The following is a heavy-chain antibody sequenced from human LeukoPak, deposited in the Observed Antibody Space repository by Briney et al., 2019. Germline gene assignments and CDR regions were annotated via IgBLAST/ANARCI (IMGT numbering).Heavy chain of an antibody. CDR3: ARDQQQLVPNYFDY. J-gene: IGHJ4*02. V-gene: IGHV3-33*08. CDR2: IWYGGSNK. Sequence: PVGSLRLSCAASGFTFSSYGMYCVRAAPGEGLEWVAVIWYGGSNKYYADSVKGRFTISRDNSKNTLYLQMNSLRAEDTAVYYCARDQQQLVPNYFDYWGQGTLVTVS. CDR1: GFTFSSYG. D-gene: IGHD6-13*01.